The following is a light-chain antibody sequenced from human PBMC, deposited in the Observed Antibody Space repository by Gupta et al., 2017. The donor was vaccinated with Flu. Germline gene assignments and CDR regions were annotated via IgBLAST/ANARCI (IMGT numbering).Light chain of an antibody. Sequence: GDRGTITCRASQDIGSYVAWYQQKSGKTPKLLIYAASSLQSGVPPRFAASGSGSVFTLTIISLQPEDVATYYCQKYNSAPPTFGGGTKVELK. CDR2: AAS. J-gene: IGKJ4*01. CDR1: QDIGSY. V-gene: IGKV1-27*01. CDR3: QKYNSAPPT.